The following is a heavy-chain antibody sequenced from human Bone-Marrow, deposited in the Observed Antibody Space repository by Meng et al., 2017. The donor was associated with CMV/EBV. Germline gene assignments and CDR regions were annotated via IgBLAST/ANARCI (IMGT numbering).Heavy chain of an antibody. CDR1: GGSIRSSNW. CDR3: ARYTTSGSYYDY. D-gene: IGHD1-26*01. V-gene: IGHV4-4*02. Sequence: AVSGGSIRSSNWWGWVRPPPGKGLEWIGEIYHSGNADYNPSLKSRVTISVDKSKNQFSLRLSSVTAADTAVYYCARYTTSGSYYDYWGQGTLVTVSS. J-gene: IGHJ4*02. CDR2: IYHSGNA.